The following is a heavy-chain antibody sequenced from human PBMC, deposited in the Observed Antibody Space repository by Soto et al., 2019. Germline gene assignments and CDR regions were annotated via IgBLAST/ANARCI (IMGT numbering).Heavy chain of an antibody. J-gene: IGHJ3*02. D-gene: IGHD5-18*01. CDR2: IIPIFGTA. CDR1: GGTFSSYA. CDR3: ARSGTAMVLDAFDI. V-gene: IGHV1-69*13. Sequence: SVKVSCKASGGTFSSYAISWVRQAPGQGLEWMGGIIPIFGTANYAQKFQGRVTITADESTSTAYMELSSLRSEDTAVYYCARSGTAMVLDAFDIWGQGTMVTVS.